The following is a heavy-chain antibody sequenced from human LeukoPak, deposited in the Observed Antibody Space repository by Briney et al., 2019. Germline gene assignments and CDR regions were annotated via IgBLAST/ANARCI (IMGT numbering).Heavy chain of an antibody. D-gene: IGHD2-21*02. CDR1: GGSISSGDYY. CDR3: ARVGIPTFVVVTAMTFDI. J-gene: IGHJ3*02. V-gene: IGHV4-30-4*01. Sequence: SQTLSLTCTVSGGSISSGDYYWSWIRQPPGKGLEWIGYIYYSGSTYYNPSLKSRVTISVDTSKNQFSLKLSSVTAADTAVYYCARVGIPTFVVVTAMTFDIWGQGTMVTVST. CDR2: IYYSGST.